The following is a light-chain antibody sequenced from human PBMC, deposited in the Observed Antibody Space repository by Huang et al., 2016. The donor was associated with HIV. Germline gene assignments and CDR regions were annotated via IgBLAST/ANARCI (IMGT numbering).Light chain of an antibody. CDR1: QSVLYSPNNRNY. J-gene: IGKJ4*01. CDR2: WAS. V-gene: IGKV4-1*01. Sequence: DIVMTQSPDSLAVSLGERATINCKSSQSVLYSPNNRNYLAWYKQKPGQPPKLLIYWASTRESGVPERFSGSGSGTDFTLTITSRQAEDVAVYYCQQYYNTPGLTFGGGTKVEIK. CDR3: QQYYNTPGLT.